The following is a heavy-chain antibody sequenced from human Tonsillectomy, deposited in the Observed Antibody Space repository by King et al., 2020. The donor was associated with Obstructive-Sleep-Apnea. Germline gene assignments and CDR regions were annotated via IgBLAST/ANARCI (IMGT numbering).Heavy chain of an antibody. CDR3: GRVSGNCGGDCYSGLPDYYYYYGMDV. D-gene: IGHD2-21*02. V-gene: IGHV3-66*01. Sequence: VQLVESGGGLVQPGGSLRLSCAASGFTVSSNYMSWVRQAPGKGLEWVSVIYSGGSTYYADSVRGRFTLSRDNSKNTLYLQMNSLRAEDTAVYYCGRVSGNCGGDCYSGLPDYYYYYGMDVWGQGTTVTVSS. CDR2: IYSGGST. CDR1: GFTVSSNY. J-gene: IGHJ6*02.